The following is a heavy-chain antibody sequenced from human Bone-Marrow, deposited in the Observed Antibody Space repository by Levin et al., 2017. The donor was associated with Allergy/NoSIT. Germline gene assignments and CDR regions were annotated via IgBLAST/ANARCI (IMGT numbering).Heavy chain of an antibody. Sequence: SETLSLTCAVYGGSFSGYYWSWIRQPPGKGLEWIGEINHSGSTNYNPSLKSRVTISVDTSKNQFSLKLSSVTAADTAVYYCARAVYSRSYFDYWGQGTLVTVSS. CDR2: INHSGST. J-gene: IGHJ4*02. V-gene: IGHV4-34*01. CDR1: GGSFSGYY. CDR3: ARAVYSRSYFDY. D-gene: IGHD4-11*01.